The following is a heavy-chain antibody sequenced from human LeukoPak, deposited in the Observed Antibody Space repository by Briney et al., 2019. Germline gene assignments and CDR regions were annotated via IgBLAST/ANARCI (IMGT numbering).Heavy chain of an antibody. V-gene: IGHV4-61*02. CDR1: GGSITFGSYY. J-gene: IGHJ4*02. D-gene: IGHD3-16*02. CDR3: ARARVIPASFDD. CDR2: IYTSGRT. Sequence: SQTLSLTCTVSGGSITFGSYYWTWIRQPAGKGLEWIGRIYTSGRTFYNPSLKSRVTISMDTSMNQFYLRLNSVTAADTVVYYCARARVIPASFDDWGQGALVTVSS.